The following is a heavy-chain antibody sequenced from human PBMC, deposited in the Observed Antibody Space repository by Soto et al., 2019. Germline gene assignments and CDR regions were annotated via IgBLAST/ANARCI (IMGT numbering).Heavy chain of an antibody. CDR2: ISGSGGST. D-gene: IGHD6-13*01. CDR3: AKFSSSWNNYYYYMDV. J-gene: IGHJ6*03. V-gene: IGHV3-23*01. Sequence: GSLRLSCAASGFTFSSYAMSWVRQAPGKGLEWVSAISGSGGSTYYADSVKGRLTISRDNSKNTLYLQMNSLRAEDTAVYYCAKFSSSWNNYYYYMDVWGKGTTVTVSS. CDR1: GFTFSSYA.